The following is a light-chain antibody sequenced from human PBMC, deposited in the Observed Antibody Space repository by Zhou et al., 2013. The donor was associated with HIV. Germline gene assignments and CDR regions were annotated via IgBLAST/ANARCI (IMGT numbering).Light chain of an antibody. J-gene: IGKJ1*01. CDR1: QDISNY. CDR2: DAS. V-gene: IGKV1-33*01. CDR3: QQYDNLPWT. Sequence: DIQMTQSPSSLSASVGDRVTITCQASQDISNYLNWYQQKPGKAPKLLIYDASNLETGVPSRFSGSGSGTDFTFTISSLQPEDIATYYCQQYDNLPWTFGQGT.